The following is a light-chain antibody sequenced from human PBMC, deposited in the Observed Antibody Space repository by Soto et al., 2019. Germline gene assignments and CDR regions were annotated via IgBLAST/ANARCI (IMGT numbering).Light chain of an antibody. CDR1: QDITNY. CDR2: DAS. CDR3: QQYDNLPLT. Sequence: DIQMTQSPSSLSASVGDRVTITCQASQDITNYLNWYQQKPGEAPKLLIYDASKLETGVSSRFSGSGSGIHFTLSISSLQPEDIATYSCQQYDNLPLTFGGGTKVEIK. J-gene: IGKJ4*01. V-gene: IGKV1-33*01.